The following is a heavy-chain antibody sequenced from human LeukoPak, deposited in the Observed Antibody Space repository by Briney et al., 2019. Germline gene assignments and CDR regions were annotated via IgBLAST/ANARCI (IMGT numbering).Heavy chain of an antibody. CDR2: IYTSGST. CDR3: ARVSLVRGAPDYYFDY. V-gene: IGHV4-4*08. D-gene: IGHD3-10*01. CDR1: GGSISSYY. Sequence: PSETLSLTCTVSGGSISSYYWSWIRQPPGKGLEWIGYIYTSGSTNYNPSLKSRVTMSVDTSKNQFSLKLSSVTAADTAVYYCARVSLVRGAPDYYFDYWGQGTLVTVSS. J-gene: IGHJ4*02.